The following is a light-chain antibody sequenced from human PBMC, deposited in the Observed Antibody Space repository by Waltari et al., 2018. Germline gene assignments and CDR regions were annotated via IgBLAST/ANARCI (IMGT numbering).Light chain of an antibody. Sequence: SYELTQPLSVSVALGQTAKIPCGGINIARKNVHWYQQKPGQAPVLVIFRSTDRPSGIPEQFSGSDSGNTATLTISRAQAGDEADYYCQVWDNFTLIFGGGTKLTVL. CDR1: NIARKN. CDR3: QVWDNFTLI. V-gene: IGLV3-9*01. J-gene: IGLJ2*01. CDR2: RST.